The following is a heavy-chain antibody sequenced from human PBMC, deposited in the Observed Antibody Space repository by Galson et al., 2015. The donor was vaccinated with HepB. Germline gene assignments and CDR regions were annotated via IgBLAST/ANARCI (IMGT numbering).Heavy chain of an antibody. CDR1: GFIFSNYW. Sequence: SLRLSCAASGFIFSNYWMHWVRQTPGKGPVWISRINTDGTFLSYADPVKGRFTISRDNAKNTLYLQMNSLRAEDTAVYYCARVARYCGGASCYGWFDPWGQGTQVTVSS. CDR3: ARVARYCGGASCYGWFDP. J-gene: IGHJ5*02. CDR2: INTDGTFL. D-gene: IGHD2-2*01. V-gene: IGHV3-74*01.